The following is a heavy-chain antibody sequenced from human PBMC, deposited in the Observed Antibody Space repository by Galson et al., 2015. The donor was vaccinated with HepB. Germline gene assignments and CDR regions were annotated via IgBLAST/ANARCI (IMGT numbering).Heavy chain of an antibody. CDR1: GYTFTRYY. CDR2: INPSGGST. V-gene: IGHV1-46*01. D-gene: IGHD3-9*01. Sequence: SVKVSCKTSGYTFTRYYMHWVRQAPGQGLEWMGIINPSGGSTSYAQKFQGRVTMTRDTSTSTVYMELSSLRSEDTAVYYCARGYDILTGYYYYYGMDVWGQGTTVTVSS. J-gene: IGHJ6*02. CDR3: ARGYDILTGYYYYYGMDV.